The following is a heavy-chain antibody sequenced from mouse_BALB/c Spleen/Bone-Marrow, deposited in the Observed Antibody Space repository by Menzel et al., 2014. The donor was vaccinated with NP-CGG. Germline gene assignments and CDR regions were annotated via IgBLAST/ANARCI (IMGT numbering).Heavy chain of an antibody. Sequence: DVHLVESGGGLVKPGGSLKLSCTASGFSFNSYGMSWVRQTPEKRLEGVATITNGGNYTYYPDSVKGRFTISRDNVKNNLYLQMRSLRSEDTALYYCVRNYYGYDGYFDYWGQGTTLTVSS. CDR1: GFSFNSYG. J-gene: IGHJ2*01. D-gene: IGHD2-2*01. V-gene: IGHV5-9-2*01. CDR2: ITNGGNYT. CDR3: VRNYYGYDGYFDY.